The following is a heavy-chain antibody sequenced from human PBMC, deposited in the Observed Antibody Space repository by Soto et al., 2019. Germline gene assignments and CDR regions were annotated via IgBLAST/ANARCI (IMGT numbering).Heavy chain of an antibody. V-gene: IGHV3-48*01. Sequence: EVQLVESGGGLVQPGGSLRLSCAASGFTFSSYSMNWDRQAPGKGLEWVSYISSSSSTIYYADSVKGRFTISRDNAKNSLYLQMNSLRAEDTAVYYCTMSAVTAFDYWGQGTLVTVSS. CDR1: GFTFSSYS. D-gene: IGHD3-10*02. J-gene: IGHJ4*02. CDR2: ISSSSSTI. CDR3: TMSAVTAFDY.